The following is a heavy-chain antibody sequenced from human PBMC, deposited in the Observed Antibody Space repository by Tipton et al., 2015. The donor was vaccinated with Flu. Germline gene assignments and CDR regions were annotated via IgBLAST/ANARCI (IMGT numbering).Heavy chain of an antibody. CDR1: GDSVSTNI. V-gene: IGHV6-1*01. J-gene: IGHJ3*02. Sequence: LRLSCAISGDSVSTNIWNWIRQSPSRGLEWLGRTYFRSKWYNDYAASVKGRITVNPDTSKNQVSLQLNSVTPEDTAVYYCARGLHSDRDAYDIWGQGTVVTISS. CDR3: ARGLHSDRDAYDI. CDR2: TYFRSKWYN.